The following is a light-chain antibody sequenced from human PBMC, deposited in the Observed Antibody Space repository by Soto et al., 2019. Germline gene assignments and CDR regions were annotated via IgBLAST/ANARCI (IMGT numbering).Light chain of an antibody. V-gene: IGKV1-5*03. J-gene: IGKJ2*01. Sequence: DIQMTQSPSTLSASVGDRVTITCRASQSISSGLAWYQQKPGKAPKLLIYKASSLESGVRSRFSGSGSGTEFTLTIRRLQPDDIETYYRQQYNSPMYTFGQGTKLQIK. CDR1: QSISSG. CDR3: QQYNSPMYT. CDR2: KAS.